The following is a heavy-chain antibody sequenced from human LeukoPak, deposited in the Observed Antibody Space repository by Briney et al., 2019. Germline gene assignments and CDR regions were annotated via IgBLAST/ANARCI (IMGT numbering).Heavy chain of an antibody. V-gene: IGHV1-8*02. CDR2: MNPNSGNT. Sequence: ASVKVSCKASGYTFTSYGISWVRQAPGQGLEWMGWMNPNSGNTGYAQKFQGRVTMTRNTSISTAYMELSSLRSEDTAVYYCARGSYGYCSGGSCYGGYNWFDPWGQGTLVTVSS. D-gene: IGHD2-15*01. J-gene: IGHJ5*02. CDR1: GYTFTSYG. CDR3: ARGSYGYCSGGSCYGGYNWFDP.